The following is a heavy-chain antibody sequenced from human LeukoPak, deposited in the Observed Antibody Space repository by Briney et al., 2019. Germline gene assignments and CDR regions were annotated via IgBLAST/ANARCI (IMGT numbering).Heavy chain of an antibody. V-gene: IGHV4-34*01. Sequence: SETLSLTCAVYGGSSSGYYWSWIRQPPGKGLEWIGEINHSGSTNYNPSLKSRVTISVDTSKNQFSLKLSSVTAADTAVYYCARGLSSLFPPARYQLLWRFDPWGQGTLVTVSS. D-gene: IGHD2-2*01. CDR2: INHSGST. CDR3: ARGLSSLFPPARYQLLWRFDP. CDR1: GGSSSGYY. J-gene: IGHJ5*02.